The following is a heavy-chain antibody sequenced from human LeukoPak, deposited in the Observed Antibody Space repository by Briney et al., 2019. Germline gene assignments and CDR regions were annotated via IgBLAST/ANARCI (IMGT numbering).Heavy chain of an antibody. CDR2: ISYDGSNK. CDR1: GFTFSSYA. J-gene: IGHJ4*02. Sequence: GRSLRLSCAASGFTFSSYAMHWVRQAPGKGLEWVAVISYDGSNKYYADSVKGRFTISRDNSKNTLYLQMNSLRAEDTAVYYCARGSGLLWFGESAGYWGQGTLVTVSS. D-gene: IGHD3-10*01. CDR3: ARGSGLLWFGESAGY. V-gene: IGHV3-30*04.